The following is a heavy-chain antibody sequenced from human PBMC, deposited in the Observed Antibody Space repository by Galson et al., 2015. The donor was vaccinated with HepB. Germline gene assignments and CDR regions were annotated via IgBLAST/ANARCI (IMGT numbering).Heavy chain of an antibody. CDR3: ARGGSAYGGRMNP. V-gene: IGHV3-7*03. J-gene: IGHJ5*02. D-gene: IGHD4-23*01. CDR1: GFTFSSYW. Sequence: SLRLSCAASGFTFSSYWMSWVRQAPGKGLEWVANIKQDGSEKYYVDSVKGRFTISRDNAKNSLYLQMNSLRAEDTAVYYCARGGSAYGGRMNPWGQGTLVTVSS. CDR2: IKQDGSEK.